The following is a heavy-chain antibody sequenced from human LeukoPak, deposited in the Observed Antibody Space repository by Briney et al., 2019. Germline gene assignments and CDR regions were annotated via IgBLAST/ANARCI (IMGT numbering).Heavy chain of an antibody. CDR1: GGSINSGDYY. J-gene: IGHJ4*02. D-gene: IGHD3-22*01. CDR3: ARVSVIVVVIDY. Sequence: SQTLSLTCTVSGGSINSGDYYWSWLRQPPGKSLEWVGYIYYSGSTYYNPSLKSRVTISVDTSKNQFSLKLSSVTAADTAVYYCARVSVIVVVIDYWGQGTLVTVSS. CDR2: IYYSGST. V-gene: IGHV4-30-4*08.